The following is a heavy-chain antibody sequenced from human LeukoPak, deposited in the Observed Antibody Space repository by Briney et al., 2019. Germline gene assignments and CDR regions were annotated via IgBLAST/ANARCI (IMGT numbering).Heavy chain of an antibody. CDR3: ARETRPYSYGSPNYYYYGMDV. CDR2: ISSSGSTI. D-gene: IGHD5-18*01. J-gene: IGHJ6*02. V-gene: IGHV3-11*01. Sequence: GGSLRLSCAASGFTFSDYYMSWIRQAPGKGLEWGSYISSSGSTIYYADSVKGRFTISRDNAKNSLYLQMNSLRAEDTAVYYCARETRPYSYGSPNYYYYGMDVWGQGPTVTVSS. CDR1: GFTFSDYY.